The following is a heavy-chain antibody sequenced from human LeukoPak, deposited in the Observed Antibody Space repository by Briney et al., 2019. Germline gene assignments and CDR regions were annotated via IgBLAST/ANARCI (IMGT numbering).Heavy chain of an antibody. V-gene: IGHV3-20*01. J-gene: IGHJ4*02. CDR2: ITWNGAST. CDR1: GFTFDDYG. D-gene: IGHD4-17*01. CDR3: ARDNSDYGDYSDY. Sequence: GGSLRLSCAASGFTFDDYGMSWVRQAPGKGLEWVTGITWNGASTGFADSVKGRFTISRDNAKNSLYLQMNSLRAEDTALYHCARDNSDYGDYSDYWGQGTLVTVSS.